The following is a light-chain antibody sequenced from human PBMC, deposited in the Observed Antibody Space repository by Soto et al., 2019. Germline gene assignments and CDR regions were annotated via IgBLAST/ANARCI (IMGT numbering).Light chain of an antibody. V-gene: IGKV3-15*01. CDR3: QQYSNWPPYT. J-gene: IGKJ2*01. CDR2: GAY. CDR1: QSISTH. Sequence: EILMTQSPATLSVSPGERVTLSCRASQSISTHVAWYQQKPGQAPRLLIYGAYMRATGIPARFSGSVSGTEFTLTISSLQSEDFAIYYCQQYSNWPPYTFGQGTKLEIK.